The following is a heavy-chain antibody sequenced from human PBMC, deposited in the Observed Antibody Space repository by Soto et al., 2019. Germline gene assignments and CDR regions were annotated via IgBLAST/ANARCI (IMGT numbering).Heavy chain of an antibody. D-gene: IGHD5-18*01. CDR3: ARNSGIQLWLRKNFDY. CDR1: GGSISSCDYY. V-gene: IGHV4-30-4*01. Sequence: SETLSLTCTVYGGSISSCDYYWSWIRQPPGKGLEWIGYIYYSGSTYYNPSLKSRVTISVDTSKNQFSLKLSSVTAADTAVYYCARNSGIQLWLRKNFDYWGQGTLVT. J-gene: IGHJ4*02. CDR2: IYYSGST.